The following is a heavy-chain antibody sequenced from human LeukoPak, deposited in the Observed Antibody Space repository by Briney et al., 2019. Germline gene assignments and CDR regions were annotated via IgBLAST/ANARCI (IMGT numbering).Heavy chain of an antibody. V-gene: IGHV4-34*01. D-gene: IGHD3-3*01. J-gene: IGHJ3*02. Sequence: KPSETLSLTGAVNGGSFSGYSWSWIRQPPGKGLGWIGEINHSGSTNYNPSLKSRVTISVDTSKNQFSLKLSSVTAADTAVYYCARGRYYDFWSGYSDAFDIWGQGTMVTVSS. CDR2: INHSGST. CDR1: GGSFSGYS. CDR3: ARGRYYDFWSGYSDAFDI.